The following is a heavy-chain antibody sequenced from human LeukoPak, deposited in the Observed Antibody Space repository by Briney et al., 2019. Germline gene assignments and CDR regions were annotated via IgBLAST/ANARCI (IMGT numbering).Heavy chain of an antibody. J-gene: IGHJ4*02. CDR2: ISGSGGST. V-gene: IGHV3-23*01. D-gene: IGHD6-19*01. CDR1: GFTFSSYA. Sequence: PGGSLRLSCAASGFTFSSYAMHWVRQAPGKGLEWVSAISGSGGSTYYADSVKGRFTISRDNSKNTLYLQMNSLRAEDTAVYYCAKARWNSSGWPDYWGQGTLVTVSS. CDR3: AKARWNSSGWPDY.